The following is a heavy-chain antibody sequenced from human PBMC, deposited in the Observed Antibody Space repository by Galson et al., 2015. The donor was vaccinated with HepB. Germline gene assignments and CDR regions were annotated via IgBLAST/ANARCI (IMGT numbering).Heavy chain of an antibody. D-gene: IGHD6-19*01. CDR1: GVTFSNYG. J-gene: IGHJ4*02. CDR3: AKDPYLYHALAGNMAGFDY. Sequence: SLRLSCAASGVTFSNYGFHWVRQAPGKGLEWVTVISYDGRNKHYADSVKGRFTISRDNSKSMVYLQMNSLRAEDTALYYCAKDPYLYHALAGNMAGFDYWGQGTLVTVSS. V-gene: IGHV3-30*18. CDR2: ISYDGRNK.